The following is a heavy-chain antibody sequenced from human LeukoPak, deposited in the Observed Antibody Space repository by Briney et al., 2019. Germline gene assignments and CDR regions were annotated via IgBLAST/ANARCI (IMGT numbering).Heavy chain of an antibody. J-gene: IGHJ4*02. CDR1: GYTFTGYY. CDR3: ARTRPYCSSTSCYTKAFLDY. CDR2: INPNSGGT. V-gene: IGHV1-2*02. Sequence: ASVKASCKASGYTFTGYYMHWVRQAPGQGLEWMGWINPNSGGTNYAQKFQGRVTMTRDTSISTAYMELSRLRSDDTAVYYCARTRPYCSSTSCYTKAFLDYWGQGTLVTVSS. D-gene: IGHD2-2*02.